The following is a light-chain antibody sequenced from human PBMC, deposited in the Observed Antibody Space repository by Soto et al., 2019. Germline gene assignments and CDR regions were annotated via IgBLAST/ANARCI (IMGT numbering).Light chain of an antibody. J-gene: IGKJ4*01. V-gene: IGKV3-20*01. CDR3: QQYGSSTGLT. CDR2: GAS. Sequence: EIVLTQSPASLSLSPGERATLSCRASQSVSSSYLAWYQQKPGQAPRLLIYGASSRATGIPDRFSGSGSGTDFTLTISRLEPEDFAVYYCQQYGSSTGLTFGGGTKVDI. CDR1: QSVSSSY.